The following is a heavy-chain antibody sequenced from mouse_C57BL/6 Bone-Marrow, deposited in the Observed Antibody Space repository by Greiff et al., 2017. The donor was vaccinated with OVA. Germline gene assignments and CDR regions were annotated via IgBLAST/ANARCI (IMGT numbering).Heavy chain of an antibody. V-gene: IGHV5-9-1*02. CDR1: EFAFRSYA. CDR3: TREGGSMLGRFAY. Sequence: EVMVVESGEGLVQPGGSLKLSCASTEFAFRSYAMSWVRKTPEKRLELVAYISSGGDYIYYADTMEGRFIISRDNARKTLYLQMSSLKSEDTAMYYCTREGGSMLGRFAYWGQGTPVTVSA. CDR2: ISSGGDYI. J-gene: IGHJ3*01. D-gene: IGHD1-1*01.